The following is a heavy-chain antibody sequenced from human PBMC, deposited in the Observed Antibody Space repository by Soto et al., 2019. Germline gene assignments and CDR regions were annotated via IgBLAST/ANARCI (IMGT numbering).Heavy chain of an antibody. J-gene: IGHJ3*02. CDR1: GYTFTSYY. V-gene: IGHV1-46*03. D-gene: IGHD6-13*01. Sequence: GASVKVSCTASGYTFTSYYMHWVRQAPGQGLEWMGIINPSGGSTSYAQKFQGRVTMTRDTSTSTVYMELSSLRSEDTAVYYCAAAAGTDFGAFDIWGQGTMVTVSS. CDR3: AAAAGTDFGAFDI. CDR2: INPSGGST.